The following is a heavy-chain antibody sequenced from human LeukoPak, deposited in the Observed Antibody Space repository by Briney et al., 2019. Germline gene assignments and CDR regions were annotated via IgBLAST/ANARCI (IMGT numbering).Heavy chain of an antibody. Sequence: ASVKVSCKASGGTFSSYAISWVRQAPGQGLEWMGGIIPIFGTANYAQKFQGRVTITADESTSTAYMELSSLRSEDTAVYYCARGPEGGSYGDYWGQGTLVTVSS. J-gene: IGHJ4*02. D-gene: IGHD1-26*01. CDR3: ARGPEGGSYGDY. V-gene: IGHV1-69*13. CDR2: IIPIFGTA. CDR1: GGTFSSYA.